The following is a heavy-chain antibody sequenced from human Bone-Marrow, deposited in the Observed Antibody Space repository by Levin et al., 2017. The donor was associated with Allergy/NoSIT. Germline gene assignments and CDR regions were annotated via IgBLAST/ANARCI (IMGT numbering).Heavy chain of an antibody. J-gene: IGHJ3*02. CDR1: GFTFSRYG. CDR3: AKDRGWYGDAFDI. Sequence: HPGGSLRLSCAASGFTFSRYGMSWVRQAPGRGLEWVSALSGSGGNTYYADSVKGRFTISRDNSKNTLFLQMNSLRVEDTAVYYCAKDRGWYGDAFDIWGQGTMVTVSS. V-gene: IGHV3-23*01. D-gene: IGHD6-19*01. CDR2: LSGSGGNT.